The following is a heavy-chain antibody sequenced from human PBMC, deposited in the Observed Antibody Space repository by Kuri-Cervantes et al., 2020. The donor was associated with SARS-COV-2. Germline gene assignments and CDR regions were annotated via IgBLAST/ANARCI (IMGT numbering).Heavy chain of an antibody. Sequence: ASVKVSCKASGYTFTSYDINWVRQATGQGLEWMGWMNPNSGNTGYAQKLQGRATMTTDTSTSTAYMELRSLRSDDTAVYYCAREGVVWFGGYFDYWGQGTLVTVSS. D-gene: IGHD3-10*01. V-gene: IGHV1-8*02. CDR1: GYTFTSYD. CDR2: MNPNSGNT. J-gene: IGHJ4*02. CDR3: AREGVVWFGGYFDY.